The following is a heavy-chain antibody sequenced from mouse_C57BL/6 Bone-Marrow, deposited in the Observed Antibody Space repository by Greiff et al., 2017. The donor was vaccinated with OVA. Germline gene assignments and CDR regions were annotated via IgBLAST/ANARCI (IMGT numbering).Heavy chain of an antibody. D-gene: IGHD1-1*01. J-gene: IGHJ2*01. V-gene: IGHV1-55*01. CDR2: IYPGSGST. Sequence: QVHVKQPGAELVKPGASVKMSCKASGYTFTSYWITWVKQRPGQGLEWIGDIYPGSGSTNYNEKFKSKATLTVDTSSSTAYMQLSSLTSEDSAVYYSARSTVVALDYWGQGTTLTVSS. CDR3: ARSTVVALDY. CDR1: GYTFTSYW.